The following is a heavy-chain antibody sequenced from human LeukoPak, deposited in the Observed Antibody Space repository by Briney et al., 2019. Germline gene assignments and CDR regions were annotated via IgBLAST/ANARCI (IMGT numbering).Heavy chain of an antibody. D-gene: IGHD6-13*01. Sequence: GGSLRLSCAASGFTFSSYAMHWVRQAPGKGLEWVAVISYDGSNKYYADSVKGRFTISRDNSKNTLYLQMNSLRAEDTAVYYCARETGYSSSWSIDYWGQGTLVTVSS. CDR1: GFTFSSYA. CDR3: ARETGYSSSWSIDY. CDR2: ISYDGSNK. J-gene: IGHJ4*02. V-gene: IGHV3-30-3*01.